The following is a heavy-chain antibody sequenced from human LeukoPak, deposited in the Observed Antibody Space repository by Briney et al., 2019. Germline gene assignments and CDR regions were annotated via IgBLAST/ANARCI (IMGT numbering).Heavy chain of an antibody. Sequence: PGGSLRLSCAASGFTVSSNYMSWVRQAPGKGLEWVSAISGSGVNTYYADSVKGRFTISRDNSKNTLYLQMSSLRAEDTAVYYCAKAYYYGSGSYSSPVDYWGQGTLVTVSS. CDR3: AKAYYYGSGSYSSPVDY. D-gene: IGHD3-10*01. CDR1: GFTVSSNY. CDR2: ISGSGVNT. V-gene: IGHV3-23*01. J-gene: IGHJ4*02.